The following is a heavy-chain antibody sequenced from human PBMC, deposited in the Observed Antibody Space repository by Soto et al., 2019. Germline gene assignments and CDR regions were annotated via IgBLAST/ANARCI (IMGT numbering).Heavy chain of an antibody. CDR2: IYYSGST. Sequence: SETLSLTCTVSGGSISSSSYYWGWIRQPPGKGLEWIGSIYYSGSTYYNPSLKSRVTISVDTSKNQFSLKLSSVTAADTAVYYCARHWANYGDYVGYYYGMDVWGQGTTVTVS. CDR3: ARHWANYGDYVGYYYGMDV. J-gene: IGHJ6*02. CDR1: GGSISSSSYY. V-gene: IGHV4-39*01. D-gene: IGHD4-17*01.